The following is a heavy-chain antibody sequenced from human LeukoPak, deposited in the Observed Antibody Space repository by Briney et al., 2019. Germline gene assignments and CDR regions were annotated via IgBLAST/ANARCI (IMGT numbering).Heavy chain of an antibody. Sequence: PGESLRLSCAASGFTFSSYAMSWVRQAPGKGLEWVSAISGSGGSTYYADSVKGRFTISRDNSKNTLYLQMNSLRAEDTAVYYCAKDDYGDGWFDPWGQGTLVTVSS. D-gene: IGHD4-17*01. CDR2: ISGSGGST. V-gene: IGHV3-23*01. J-gene: IGHJ5*02. CDR1: GFTFSSYA. CDR3: AKDDYGDGWFDP.